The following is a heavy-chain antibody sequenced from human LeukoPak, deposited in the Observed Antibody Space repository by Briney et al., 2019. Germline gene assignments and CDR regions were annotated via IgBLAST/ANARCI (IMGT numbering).Heavy chain of an antibody. J-gene: IGHJ4*02. V-gene: IGHV3-30-3*01. D-gene: IGHD6-13*01. CDR1: GFTFSSYA. Sequence: PGGSLRLSCAASGFTFSSYAMHWVRQAPGKGLEWVVIISYDGSNKYYADSVKGRFTISRDNSKNTLYLQMNSLRAEDTAVYYCARDFYSSSWSEHYFDYWGQGTLVTVSS. CDR2: ISYDGSNK. CDR3: ARDFYSSSWSEHYFDY.